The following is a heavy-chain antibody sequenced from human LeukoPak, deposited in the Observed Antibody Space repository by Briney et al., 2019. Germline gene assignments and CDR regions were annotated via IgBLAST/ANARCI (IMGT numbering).Heavy chain of an antibody. CDR1: GFTFSSYW. J-gene: IGHJ6*03. Sequence: GGSLRLSCAASGFTFSSYWMSWVRQAPGKGLEWVANIKQDRSEKYYVDSVKGRFTISRDNAKNSLYLQMNSLRAEDTAVYYCARETPYYYYYYMDVWGKGTTVTVSS. CDR2: IKQDRSEK. V-gene: IGHV3-7*01. CDR3: ARETPYYYYYYMDV.